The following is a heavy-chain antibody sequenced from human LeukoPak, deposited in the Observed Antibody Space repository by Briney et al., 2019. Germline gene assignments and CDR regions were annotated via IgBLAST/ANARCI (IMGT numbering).Heavy chain of an antibody. J-gene: IGHJ4*02. CDR3: ARLVPFYYYDSSGSDY. D-gene: IGHD3-22*01. CDR1: GGSFSGYY. Sequence: SETLSLTCAVYGGSFSGYYWGWIRQPPGKGLEWIGEINHSGSTNYNPSLKSRVTISVDTSKNQFSLKLSSVTAADTAVYYCARLVPFYYYDSSGSDYWGQGTLVTVSS. V-gene: IGHV4-34*01. CDR2: INHSGST.